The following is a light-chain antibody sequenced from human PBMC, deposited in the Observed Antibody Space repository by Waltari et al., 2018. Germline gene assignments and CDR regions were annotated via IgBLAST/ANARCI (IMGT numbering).Light chain of an antibody. V-gene: IGLV1-40*01. CDR3: QAVDGSLGGSV. CDR1: SSNTGAGSD. J-gene: IGLJ1*01. Sequence: QSVLTQPPSVSGAPGQRVTISCTGSSSNTGAGSDVNWYQLLPGRAPKLRIEEERQGAEGAPDVFPGAKAGTSGALAITGLQTEDEGYYYCQAVDGSLGGSVFGSGTKVSVL. CDR2: EER.